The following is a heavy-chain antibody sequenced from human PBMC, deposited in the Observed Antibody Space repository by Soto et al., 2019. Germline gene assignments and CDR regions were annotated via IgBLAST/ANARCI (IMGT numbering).Heavy chain of an antibody. V-gene: IGHV3-30*18. CDR1: GFTFSSYG. D-gene: IGHD1-26*01. J-gene: IGHJ4*02. CDR3: AKGGGSHYEPPFDY. CDR2: ISYDGSNK. Sequence: QVQLVESGGGVVQPGRSLRLSCAASGFTFSSYGMHWVRQAPGKGLEWVAVISYDGSNKYYADSVKGRFTISRDNSKNTLYLQMNSLRAEDTAVYYCAKGGGSHYEPPFDYWGQGTLVTVSS.